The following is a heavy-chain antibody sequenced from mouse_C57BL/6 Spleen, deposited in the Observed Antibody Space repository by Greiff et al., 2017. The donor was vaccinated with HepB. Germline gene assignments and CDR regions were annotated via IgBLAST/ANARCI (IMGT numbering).Heavy chain of an antibody. CDR1: GYTFTSYW. CDR3: APYDGYPGWFAY. V-gene: IGHV1-64*01. D-gene: IGHD2-3*01. Sequence: VQLQQSGAELVKPGASVKLSCKASGYTFTSYWMHWVKQRPGQGLEWIGMIHPNSGSTNYNEKFKSKATLTVDKSSSTAYMQLSSLTSEDSAVYYCAPYDGYPGWFAYWGQGTLVTVS. CDR2: IHPNSGST. J-gene: IGHJ3*01.